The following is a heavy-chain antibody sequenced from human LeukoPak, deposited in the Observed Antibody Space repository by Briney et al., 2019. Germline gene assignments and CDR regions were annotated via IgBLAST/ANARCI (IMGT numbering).Heavy chain of an antibody. V-gene: IGHV3-23*01. CDR1: GFTFSSYA. CDR3: AKTGTPWYYFDY. Sequence: PGGSLRLSCAASGFTFSSYAMSWVRQDPGKGLEWVSALSGSGGSTYYADSVKGRFTISRDNSKNTLYLQMNSLRAEDRAVYYCAKTGTPWYYFDYWGQGTLVTVSS. D-gene: IGHD6-13*01. J-gene: IGHJ4*02. CDR2: LSGSGGST.